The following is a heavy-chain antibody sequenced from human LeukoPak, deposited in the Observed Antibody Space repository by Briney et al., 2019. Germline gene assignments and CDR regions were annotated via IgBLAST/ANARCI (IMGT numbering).Heavy chain of an antibody. Sequence: GGSLRLSCAASGFTFSSYSMNWVRQAPGEGLEWVSSISSSSSYIYYADSVKGRFTISRDNAKNSLYLQMNSLRAEDTAVYYCARDLRRRDIVVVVAADWYFDLWGRGTLVTVSS. D-gene: IGHD2-15*01. CDR3: ARDLRRRDIVVVVAADWYFDL. CDR2: ISSSSSYI. V-gene: IGHV3-21*01. CDR1: GFTFSSYS. J-gene: IGHJ2*01.